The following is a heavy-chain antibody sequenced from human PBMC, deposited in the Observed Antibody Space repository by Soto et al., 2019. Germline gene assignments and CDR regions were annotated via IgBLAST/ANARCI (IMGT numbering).Heavy chain of an antibody. CDR1: GFTFDDYA. J-gene: IGHJ6*02. CDR3: AKDLDPLNWTDGPYYCYGMDV. V-gene: IGHV3-9*01. Sequence: EVQLVESGGGLVQPGRSLRLSCAASGFTFDDYAMHWVRQAPGKGLAWVSGISWNSGSIGYADSVKGRFTISRDNAKNSLYPQLNSLRAEDTALYYCAKDLDPLNWTDGPYYCYGMDVWGQGTTVTVSS. D-gene: IGHD1-1*01. CDR2: ISWNSGSI.